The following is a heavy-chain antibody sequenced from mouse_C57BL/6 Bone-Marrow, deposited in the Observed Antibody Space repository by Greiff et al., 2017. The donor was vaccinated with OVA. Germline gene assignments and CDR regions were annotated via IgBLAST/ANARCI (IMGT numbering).Heavy chain of an antibody. CDR2: IDPSDSYT. Sequence: QVQLQQPGAELVRPGTSVKLSCKASGYTFTSYWMHWVKQRPGQGLEWIGVIDPSDSYTNYNQKFKGKATLTVDTSSSTAYMQLSSLTSEDSAVYYCARRDEGVRDAMDYWGQGTSVTVSS. CDR1: GYTFTSYW. V-gene: IGHV1-59*01. CDR3: ARRDEGVRDAMDY. D-gene: IGHD2-14*01. J-gene: IGHJ4*01.